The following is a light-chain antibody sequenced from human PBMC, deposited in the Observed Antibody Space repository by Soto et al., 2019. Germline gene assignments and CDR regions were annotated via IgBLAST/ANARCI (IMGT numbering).Light chain of an antibody. CDR3: QQYGSSPPEKT. CDR2: GAS. Sequence: EIVLTQSPGTLSLSPGERATLSCRASQSVSNNYLAWYQQKPVQAPRLLIYGASSRATGIPDRFSGSGSGTDFTLTISRLESEDFAVYYCQQYGSSPPEKTFGHGTKVEIK. J-gene: IGKJ1*01. V-gene: IGKV3-20*01. CDR1: QSVSNNY.